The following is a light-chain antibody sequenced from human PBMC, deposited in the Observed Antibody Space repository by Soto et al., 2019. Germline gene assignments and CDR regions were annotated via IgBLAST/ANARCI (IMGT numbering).Light chain of an antibody. Sequence: QSVLTQPPSVSGAPGQRVTISCTGGWSNIGAGYEVHWYQHLPGTAPKLLIYGVTNRPSGVPDRFSGSRSGTSASLAITGLHADDEGDYYCQSFDSSLSNSWLFGGGTNMTVL. J-gene: IGLJ3*02. V-gene: IGLV1-40*01. CDR1: WSNIGAGYE. CDR2: GVT. CDR3: QSFDSSLSNSWL.